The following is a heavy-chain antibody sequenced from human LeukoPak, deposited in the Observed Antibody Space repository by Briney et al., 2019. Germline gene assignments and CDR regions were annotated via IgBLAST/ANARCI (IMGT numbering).Heavy chain of an antibody. CDR1: GGSISNYY. CDR3: VGGSFQYDSSGSHTGMGY. J-gene: IGHJ4*02. V-gene: IGHV4-59*08. CDR2: IFYSGNT. Sequence: PSETLSLTCTVSGGSISNYYWKWIRQSPEKGLEWIGYIFYSGNTYYNPSLKSRVAISVDTSRKQFSLRLSSVTSADTAIYYCVGGSFQYDSSGSHTGMGYWGQGTLVTVSS. D-gene: IGHD3-22*01.